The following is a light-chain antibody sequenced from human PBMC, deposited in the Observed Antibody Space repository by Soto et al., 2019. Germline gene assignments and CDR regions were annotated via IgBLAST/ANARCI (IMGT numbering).Light chain of an antibody. J-gene: IGKJ1*01. CDR1: QSISSY. CDR3: QQYSSYSWT. V-gene: IGKV1-5*01. CDR2: AAS. Sequence: DIQVTQSASALSASIGDRVTITCRASQSISSYLNWYQQKPGKAPKLLIYAASSLQSGVPSRFSGSGSGTEFTLTISSLQPDDFATYYCQQYSSYSWTFGQGTKVDIK.